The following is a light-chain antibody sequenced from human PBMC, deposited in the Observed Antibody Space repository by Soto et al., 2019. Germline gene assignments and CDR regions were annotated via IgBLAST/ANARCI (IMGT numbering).Light chain of an antibody. CDR1: QSVSSSQ. Sequence: EIVLTQSPGTLSLSPGESATLSCRASQSVSSSQVAWYQQKPGQAPRLLIYGASSRATGIPDRFSGVGSETDFTLTISSLEPEDFAVYYCQQYDISPHTFGQGTKLEI. CDR2: GAS. V-gene: IGKV3-20*01. CDR3: QQYDISPHT. J-gene: IGKJ2*01.